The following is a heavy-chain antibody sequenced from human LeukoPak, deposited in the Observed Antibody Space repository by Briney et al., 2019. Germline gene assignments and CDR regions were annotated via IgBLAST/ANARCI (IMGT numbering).Heavy chain of an antibody. J-gene: IGHJ4*02. V-gene: IGHV3-48*03. CDR3: ARDLGQQLV. CDR2: ISSSGRSI. CDR1: GFTFRSYD. D-gene: IGHD6-13*01. Sequence: GGSLRLSCAASGFTFRSYDMNWVRQAPGKGLEWVSYISSSGRSIYYADSVKGRLTISRDNAKNSLYLQMNSLRAEDTAVYYCARDLGQQLVWGQGTLVTVSS.